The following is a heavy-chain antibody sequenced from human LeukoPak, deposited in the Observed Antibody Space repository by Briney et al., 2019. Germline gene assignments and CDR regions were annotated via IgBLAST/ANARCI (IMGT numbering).Heavy chain of an antibody. J-gene: IGHJ4*02. CDR1: GFPFSSYA. Sequence: GESLKISCAASGFPFSSYAMSWVRQAPGKGLEWVSAISGSGGSTYYADSVKGRFTISRDNSKNTLYLQMNSLRAEDTAVYYCAKDRGDGYIHFDYWGQGTLVTVSS. D-gene: IGHD5-24*01. CDR3: AKDRGDGYIHFDY. CDR2: ISGSGGST. V-gene: IGHV3-23*01.